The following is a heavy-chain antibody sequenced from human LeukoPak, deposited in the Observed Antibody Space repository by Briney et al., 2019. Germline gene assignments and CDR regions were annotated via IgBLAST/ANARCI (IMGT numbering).Heavy chain of an antibody. CDR2: IYNSGIT. V-gene: IGHV4-31*03. CDR3: ARDPSSIPARPLGLDV. D-gene: IGHD6-6*01. Sequence: ASETLSLTCTVSGGSFTSGAYYWSWIRQHPGKGLEWIGYIYNSGITYYNPSLKSRLTISVDTSKNQFSLKLTSVTAADTAVYYCARDPSSIPARPLGLDVWGQGTTVTVSS. CDR1: GGSFTSGAYY. J-gene: IGHJ6*02.